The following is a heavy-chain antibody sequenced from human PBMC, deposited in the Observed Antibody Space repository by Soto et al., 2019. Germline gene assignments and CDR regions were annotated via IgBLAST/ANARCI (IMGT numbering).Heavy chain of an antibody. D-gene: IGHD5-18*01. CDR3: ASLRGYNSGYFLDFDY. CDR2: IFYSGLT. CDR1: GGFISSYR. J-gene: IGHJ4*02. V-gene: IGHV4-59*08. Sequence: PSETLSLTCSLSGGFISSYRWTWIRQPPGKGLEWLGSIFYSGLTNYNPSLKSRVTISIDTSKNQFFLKLNSVTAADTAVYYCASLRGYNSGYFLDFDYWGQGTLVTVSS.